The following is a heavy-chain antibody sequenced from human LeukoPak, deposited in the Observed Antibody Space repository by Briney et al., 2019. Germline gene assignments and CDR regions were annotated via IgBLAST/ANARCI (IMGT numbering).Heavy chain of an antibody. V-gene: IGHV3-30*02. CDR3: AKDRVRGYSYGHDY. D-gene: IGHD5-18*01. CDR2: IRYDGSNK. J-gene: IGHJ4*02. Sequence: GGSLTLSCTTSGFSFSTYGMHWVRQAPGKGLEWVAFIRYDGSNKYYADSVKGRFTISRDNSKNTLYLQMNSLRAEDTAVYYCAKDRVRGYSYGHDYWGQGTLVTVSS. CDR1: GFSFSTYG.